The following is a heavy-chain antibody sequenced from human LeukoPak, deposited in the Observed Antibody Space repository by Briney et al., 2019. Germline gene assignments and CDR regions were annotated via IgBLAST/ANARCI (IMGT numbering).Heavy chain of an antibody. D-gene: IGHD2-2*01. V-gene: IGHV4-34*01. CDR3: ARGRYGLCDY. CDR2: INHSGST. J-gene: IGHJ4*02. CDR1: GGSFSGYY. Sequence: SETLSLTCAVYGGSFSGYYWSWIRQPPGKGLEWIGEINHSGSTNYNPSLKSRVTISVDTSKNQFSLKLSSVTAADTAVYYRARGRYGLCDYWGQGTLVTVSS.